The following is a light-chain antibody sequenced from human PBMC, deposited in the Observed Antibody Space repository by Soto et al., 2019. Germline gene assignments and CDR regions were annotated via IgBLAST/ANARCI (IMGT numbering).Light chain of an antibody. CDR1: SSNIGAGFD. J-gene: IGLJ2*01. CDR2: INN. V-gene: IGLV1-40*01. Sequence: QSVLTQPPSVSGAPGQRVTISCTGSSSNIGAGFDVHWYQQLPGTAPKLLIYINNNRPSGVPDRFSGSKSGTSASLAITGLQAEDEADYYCQSYDSGLSGVIFGGGTKVTVL. CDR3: QSYDSGLSGVI.